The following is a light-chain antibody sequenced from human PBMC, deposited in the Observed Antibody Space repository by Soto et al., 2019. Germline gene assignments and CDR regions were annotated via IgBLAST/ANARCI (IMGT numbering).Light chain of an antibody. CDR2: EVT. CDR1: SRDIGGYNF. Sequence: QSALTQPASVSGSPGQSITISCTGTSRDIGGYNFVSWYQQHPGKAPKLMISEVTNRPSGVSNRFSGSKSGNTASLTISGLQTEDEADYYCSSYTSSSYVIFGGGTKLTVL. CDR3: SSYTSSSYVI. J-gene: IGLJ2*01. V-gene: IGLV2-14*01.